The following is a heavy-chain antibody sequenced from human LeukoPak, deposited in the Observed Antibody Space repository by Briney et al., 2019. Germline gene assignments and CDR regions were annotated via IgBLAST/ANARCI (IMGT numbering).Heavy chain of an antibody. V-gene: IGHV3-23*01. J-gene: IGHJ6*03. CDR1: GFTFGSYA. CDR2: ISGRGDST. D-gene: IGHD3-22*01. Sequence: PGGSLRLSCAASGFTFGSYAMSWVRQAPGKGLDWVSAISGRGDSTYYADSVKGRFTISRDNSKNTLYLQMNSLRVEDTAVYYCAKGDSSYYYYMDVWGKGTTVTVSS. CDR3: AKGDSSYYYYMDV.